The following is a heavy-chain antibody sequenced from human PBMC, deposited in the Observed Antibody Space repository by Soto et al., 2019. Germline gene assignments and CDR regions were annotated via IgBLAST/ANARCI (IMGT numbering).Heavy chain of an antibody. CDR1: GGSISSYY. V-gene: IGHV4-59*01. J-gene: IGHJ6*02. Sequence: PSETLSLTCTVSGGSISSYYWSWVRQPPGKGLEWIGYIYYSGSTNYNPSLKSRVNISVDTSKNQLSLKLSSVTAADTAVYYCARVGRLSIAAAGTDYYYGMDVWGQGTTVTVSS. CDR3: ARVGRLSIAAAGTDYYYGMDV. D-gene: IGHD6-13*01. CDR2: IYYSGST.